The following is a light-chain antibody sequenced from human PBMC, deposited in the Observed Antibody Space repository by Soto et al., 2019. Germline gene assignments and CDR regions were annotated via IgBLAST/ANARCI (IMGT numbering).Light chain of an antibody. CDR3: QQFNNYPPLT. Sequence: AIQLTQSPSSLSASVGDRVTITCRASQGISSALAWYQQKPGKAPKLLIYDASSLESGVPSRFSGSGSGTDFTLTIISLQPEDVATYYCQQFNNYPPLTFGGGTKVEIK. CDR2: DAS. V-gene: IGKV1D-13*01. CDR1: QGISSA. J-gene: IGKJ4*01.